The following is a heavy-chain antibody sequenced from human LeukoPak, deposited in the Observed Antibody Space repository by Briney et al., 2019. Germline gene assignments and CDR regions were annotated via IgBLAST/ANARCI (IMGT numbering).Heavy chain of an antibody. J-gene: IGHJ6*02. Sequence: SGGSLRLSCAASGFTFSSYAMHWVRQAPGKGLEWVAVISYDGSNKYYADSVKGRFTISRDNSKNTLYLQMNSLRAEDTAVYYCARDSSYYYYGMDVWGQGTTVTVSS. D-gene: IGHD2/OR15-2a*01. V-gene: IGHV3-30-3*01. CDR3: ARDSSYYYYGMDV. CDR1: GFTFSSYA. CDR2: ISYDGSNK.